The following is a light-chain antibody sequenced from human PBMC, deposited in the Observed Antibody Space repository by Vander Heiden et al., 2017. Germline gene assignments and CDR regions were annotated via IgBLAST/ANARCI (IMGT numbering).Light chain of an antibody. J-gene: IGLJ2*01. CDR3: SSYAGRSNYVE. CDR1: SSDVGAYNY. CDR2: EVS. V-gene: IGLV2-8*01. Sequence: QSALTQPPSASGSPGQSVTISCTGTSSDVGAYNYVSWYQQHPGKAPKVMIYEVSKRPSGVADRFSGSKSGNTASLTVSGLRADDEADYYCSSYAGRSNYVEFGGGTKLTVL.